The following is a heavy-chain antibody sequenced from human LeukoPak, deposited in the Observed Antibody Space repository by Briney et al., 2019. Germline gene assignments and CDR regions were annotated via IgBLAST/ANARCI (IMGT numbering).Heavy chain of an antibody. CDR3: VTGGFYLDY. Sequence: GGSLRLSCAASGFTFSSYAMSWVRQAPGKGLEWVGRIKSKVDGGAIDYAAPVRGRFIISRDDSKNTFYLQMNSLKTEDTAVYYCVTGGFYLDYWGQGTLVTVSS. CDR1: GFTFSSYA. V-gene: IGHV3-15*01. CDR2: IKSKVDGGAI. J-gene: IGHJ4*01.